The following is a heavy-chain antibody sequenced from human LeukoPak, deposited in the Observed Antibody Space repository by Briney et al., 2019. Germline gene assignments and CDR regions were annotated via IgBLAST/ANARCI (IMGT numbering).Heavy chain of an antibody. CDR2: IVPSGST. V-gene: IGHV4-4*07. CDR3: AKEGAAPGPDFDY. Sequence: PSETLSLTCNVSGASIRHYYWSWIRQPAGKGLEWIGRIVPSGSTDYNPSLKSRVTMSVDTSKSQFPLKLNSVTAADTAVYYCAKEGAAPGPDFDYWGQGTLVIVSS. CDR1: GASIRHYY. D-gene: IGHD6-13*01. J-gene: IGHJ4*02.